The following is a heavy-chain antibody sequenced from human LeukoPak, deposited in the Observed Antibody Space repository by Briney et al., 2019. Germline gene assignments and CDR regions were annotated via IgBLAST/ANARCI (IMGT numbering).Heavy chain of an antibody. CDR3: ARKYDSSGYYDY. CDR1: GGSISSGGYS. Sequence: PSQTLSLACAVSGGSISSGGYSWSWIRQPPGKGLEWIGYIYHSGSTYYNPSLKSRVTISVDRSKNKFSLKLSSVTAADTAVYYCARKYDSSGYYDYWGQGTLVTVSS. D-gene: IGHD3-22*01. CDR2: IYHSGST. J-gene: IGHJ4*02. V-gene: IGHV4-30-2*01.